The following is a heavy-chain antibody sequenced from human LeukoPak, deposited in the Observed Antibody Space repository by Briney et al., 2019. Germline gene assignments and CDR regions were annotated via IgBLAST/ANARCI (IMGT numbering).Heavy chain of an antibody. J-gene: IGHJ6*02. D-gene: IGHD4-17*01. V-gene: IGHV1-69*04. CDR2: IIPLVDVA. CDR1: GDSFGRYG. Sequence: GSSVKVSCKASGDSFGRYGISWVRQAPGQGLEWMGRIIPLVDVANYARRFQDKITITADRFTSTAYMELTSLTSDDTAVYYCARDMSPPGVPVTSDYGMDVWGRGTTVIVSS. CDR3: ARDMSPPGVPVTSDYGMDV.